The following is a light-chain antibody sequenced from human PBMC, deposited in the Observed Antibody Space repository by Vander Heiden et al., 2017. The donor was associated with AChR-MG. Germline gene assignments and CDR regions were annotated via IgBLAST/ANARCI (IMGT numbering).Light chain of an antibody. CDR1: NLGIRI. V-gene: IGLV3-9*01. CDR2: RDA. J-gene: IGLJ3*02. Sequence: SYELTQPLSVSVALGQTAKITCGGNNLGIRIVHWYQQKTGQAPVLVIYRDANRTAGIPDRISGSKSRNTATLTISRAQAGDEADYYCQVWDSSTWVFGGGTKLTVL. CDR3: QVWDSSTWV.